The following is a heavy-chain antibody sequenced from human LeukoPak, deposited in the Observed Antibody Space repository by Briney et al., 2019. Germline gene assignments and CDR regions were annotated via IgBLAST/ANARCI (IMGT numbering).Heavy chain of an antibody. V-gene: IGHV3-21*01. J-gene: IGHJ4*02. Sequence: SGGSLRLSCAASGFTFSSYSVNWDRQAPGRGLEWVSSISSSSSYIYYADSVKGRFTISRDNAKNSLYLQMNSLRAEDTAVYYCARGPSLYYYDSSGYPYYFDYWGQGTLVTVSS. CDR3: ARGPSLYYYDSSGYPYYFDY. D-gene: IGHD3-22*01. CDR1: GFTFSSYS. CDR2: ISSSSSYI.